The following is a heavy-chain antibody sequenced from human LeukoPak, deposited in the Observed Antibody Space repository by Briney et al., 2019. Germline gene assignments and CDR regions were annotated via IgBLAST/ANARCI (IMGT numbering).Heavy chain of an antibody. V-gene: IGHV3-66*01. Sequence: PGGSLRLSCAASGFTVSSDYMTWVRQAPAKGLERVSVTYSGGSTYYADSVKGRFTISRDSSKNTLYLQMNSLRAEDTAVYYCAREGGSGNPNSSGSKRSFDYWGQGTLVTVSS. CDR3: AREGGSGNPNSSGSKRSFDY. CDR2: TYSGGST. CDR1: GFTVSSDY. J-gene: IGHJ4*02. D-gene: IGHD3-22*01.